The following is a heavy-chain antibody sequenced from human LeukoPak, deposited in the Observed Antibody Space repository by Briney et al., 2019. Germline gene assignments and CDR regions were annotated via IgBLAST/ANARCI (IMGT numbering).Heavy chain of an antibody. CDR2: ISSSSSTI. J-gene: IGHJ4*02. V-gene: IGHV3-48*01. D-gene: IGHD6-13*01. Sequence: GGSLRLSCAASEFTFSTYGMNWVRQAPGKGLEWVSYISSSSSTIYYADSVKGRFTISRDNSRNTLYLQMNSLRAEDTAVYYCAKEKPAYSSSWSYFDYWGQGTLVTVSS. CDR1: EFTFSTYG. CDR3: AKEKPAYSSSWSYFDY.